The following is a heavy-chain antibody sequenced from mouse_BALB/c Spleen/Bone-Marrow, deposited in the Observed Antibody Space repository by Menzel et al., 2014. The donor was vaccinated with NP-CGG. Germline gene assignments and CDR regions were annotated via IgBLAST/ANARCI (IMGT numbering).Heavy chain of an antibody. D-gene: IGHD1-1*01. CDR2: IHPNSGNT. Sequence: QVQLQQSGSVLVRPGASVKLSCKASGYTFTSSWIHWAKLRPGHGLEWIGEIHPNSGNTNYNEKFKGKATLTVDTSSSTAYVDLNSLTSEDSAVYYCARHSSYAWYFDFWGQGTTLTVSS. CDR1: GYTFTSSW. CDR3: ARHSSYAWYFDF. V-gene: IGHV1S130*01. J-gene: IGHJ2*01.